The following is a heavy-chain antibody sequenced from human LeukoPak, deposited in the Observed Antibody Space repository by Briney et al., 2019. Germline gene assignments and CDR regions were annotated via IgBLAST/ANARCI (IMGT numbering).Heavy chain of an antibody. V-gene: IGHV1-18*01. D-gene: IGHD3-22*01. J-gene: IGHJ3*02. Sequence: ASVKVSCKTSGYTFTNYGLSWVRQAPGQGLEWMGGISTYNGHTNYAQKLQGRVTMTTDTSTITAYMELRSMRSEDTAVYYCARDGHRRYYYDSSGRDDAFDIWGQGTMVTVSS. CDR2: ISTYNGHT. CDR3: ARDGHRRYYYDSSGRDDAFDI. CDR1: GYTFTNYG.